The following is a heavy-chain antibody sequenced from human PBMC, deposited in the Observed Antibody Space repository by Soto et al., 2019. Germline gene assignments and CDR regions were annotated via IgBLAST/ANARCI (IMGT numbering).Heavy chain of an antibody. J-gene: IGHJ3*02. D-gene: IGHD1-26*01. CDR3: ARDLYSGSLSACAI. CDR1: VGTFSSYA. Sequence: QVQLVQSGAAVKKPGSSVKVSCKASVGTFSSYAIRWVRQAPGQGLEWMGGIIPIFGTANYAQKFQGRVTITADESTSTAYMELSSLRSEDTAVYYCARDLYSGSLSACAIWGQGTMVTVSS. CDR2: IIPIFGTA. V-gene: IGHV1-69*12.